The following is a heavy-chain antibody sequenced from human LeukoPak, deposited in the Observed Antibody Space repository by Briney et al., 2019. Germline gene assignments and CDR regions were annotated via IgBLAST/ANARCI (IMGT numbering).Heavy chain of an antibody. Sequence: ASVKVSCKASGYTFNTYGLSWVRQAPGQGLEWMGWISTYNGNTNYAQKFQGRVTMTRDTSTSTVYMELSSLRSEDTAVYYCARDSVPIFGVVIIAFDIWGQGTMVTVSS. J-gene: IGHJ3*02. CDR2: ISTYNGNT. V-gene: IGHV1-18*01. D-gene: IGHD3-3*01. CDR1: GYTFNTYG. CDR3: ARDSVPIFGVVIIAFDI.